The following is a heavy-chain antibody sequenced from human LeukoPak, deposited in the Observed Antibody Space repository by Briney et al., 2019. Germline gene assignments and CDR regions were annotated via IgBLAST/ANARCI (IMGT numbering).Heavy chain of an antibody. CDR3: AGPGSPLGYGPDY. V-gene: IGHV3-23*01. CDR1: GFTFSSYA. CDR2: ISGSGGST. D-gene: IGHD5-18*01. Sequence: GGSLRLSCAASGFTFSSYAMSWVRQAPGKGLEWVSAISGSGGSTYYADSVKGRFTISRDNSKNTLYLQMNSLRAEDTAVYYCAGPGSPLGYGPDYWGQGTLVTVSS. J-gene: IGHJ4*02.